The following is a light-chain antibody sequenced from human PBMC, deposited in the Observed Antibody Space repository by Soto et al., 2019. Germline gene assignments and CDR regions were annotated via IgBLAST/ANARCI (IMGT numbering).Light chain of an antibody. CDR1: QSVSSSY. Sequence: EIVLTQSPGTLSLSPGERATLSCRASQSVSSSYLAWYQQKPGQAPRLLMYGASSRATGIPDRFSGSGSGTDFTLTISRLEPEDFAGYYCQQYGSSPLTFGGGTKVEIK. J-gene: IGKJ4*01. V-gene: IGKV3-20*01. CDR3: QQYGSSPLT. CDR2: GAS.